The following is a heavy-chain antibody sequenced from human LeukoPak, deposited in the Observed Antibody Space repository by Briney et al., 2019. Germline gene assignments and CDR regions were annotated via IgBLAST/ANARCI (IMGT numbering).Heavy chain of an antibody. CDR3: ASGTTDIVVVPATLRNYYFDY. Sequence: GGSLRLSCAASGFTFSSYSMNWVRQAPGKGLEWVSSISSSSSYIYYADSVNGRFTISRDNAKNSLYLQMNSLRAEDTAVYYCASGTTDIVVVPATLRNYYFDYWGQGTLVTVSS. D-gene: IGHD2-2*01. J-gene: IGHJ4*02. CDR2: ISSSSSYI. V-gene: IGHV3-21*04. CDR1: GFTFSSYS.